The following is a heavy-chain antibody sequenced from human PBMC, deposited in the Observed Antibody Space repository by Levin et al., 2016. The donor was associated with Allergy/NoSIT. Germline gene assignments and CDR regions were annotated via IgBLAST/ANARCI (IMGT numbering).Heavy chain of an antibody. J-gene: IGHJ3*02. Sequence: GGSLRLSCAASGYTFSNYWMTWVRQAPGKGLEWVANIKQDGSEKYYVDSVKGRFTISRDNAKNSLYLQMNSLRVEDTAVYYCVREMCFSTTCYWGDAFEIWGRGTMVTVSS. D-gene: IGHD2-2*01. CDR2: IKQDGSEK. CDR1: GYTFSNYW. V-gene: IGHV3-7*03. CDR3: VREMCFSTTCYWGDAFEI.